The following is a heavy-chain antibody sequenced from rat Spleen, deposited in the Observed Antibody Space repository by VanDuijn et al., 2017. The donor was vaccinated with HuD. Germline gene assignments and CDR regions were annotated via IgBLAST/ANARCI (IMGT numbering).Heavy chain of an antibody. J-gene: IGHJ2*01. Sequence: EIQLQESGPGLVKPSQSLYLTCSVTGYTIISGYDWSWIRKFPGNKMEWMGYISYSGSTNYNPSLKNRISITRDTSKNQFFLQLNSVTTEDAATYYCARTYNSFFDYWGQGVMVTVSS. V-gene: IGHV3-4*01. CDR1: GYTIISGY. CDR2: ISYSGST. CDR3: ARTYNSFFDY. D-gene: IGHD1-8*01.